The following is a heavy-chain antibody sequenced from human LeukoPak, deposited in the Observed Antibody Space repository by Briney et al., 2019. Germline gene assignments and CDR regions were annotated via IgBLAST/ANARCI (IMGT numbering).Heavy chain of an antibody. J-gene: IGHJ4*02. CDR1: GNYW. D-gene: IGHD3-22*01. V-gene: IGHV3-15*07. Sequence: GGSLRLSCAASGNYWMHWVRQAPGKGLEWVGRIKSKTDGGTTDYAAPVKGRFTISRDDSKNTLYLQMNSLRAEDTAVYYCARGLVHDTSGYYSDYWGQGTLVTVSS. CDR2: IKSKTDGGTT. CDR3: ARGLVHDTSGYYSDY.